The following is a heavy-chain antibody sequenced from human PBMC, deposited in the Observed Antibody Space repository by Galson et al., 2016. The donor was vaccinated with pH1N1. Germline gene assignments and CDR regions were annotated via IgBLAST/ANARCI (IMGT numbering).Heavy chain of an antibody. CDR1: GGSFSNYQ. D-gene: IGHD5-24*01. J-gene: IGHJ4*02. Sequence: ETLSLTCAVFGGSFSNYQWTWIRQSPGKGLEWIGEISHTGSTNYNPSLWSRLTISIDTSKSQFSLSLRSVSAAGTGIYYCARRGRWQQMGFWGQGTPVSVSS. V-gene: IGHV4-34*01. CDR3: ARRGRWQQMGF. CDR2: ISHTGST.